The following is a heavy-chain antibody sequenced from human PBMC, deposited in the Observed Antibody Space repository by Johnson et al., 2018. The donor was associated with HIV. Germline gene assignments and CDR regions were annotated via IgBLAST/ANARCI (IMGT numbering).Heavy chain of an antibody. D-gene: IGHD3-10*01. CDR2: ISWNSCSI. CDR3: ARAPGFSRAFDI. CDR1: GFTFSSFG. V-gene: IGHV3-20*04. Sequence: EVQLVESGGGVVQPGGSLRLSCAASGFTFSSFGMHWVRQAPAKGLEWVSGISWNSCSIGYADSVKGRFTISRDNAKNSLYLQMNSLTAEDTAVYYCARAPGFSRAFDIWGQGTMVTVSS. J-gene: IGHJ3*02.